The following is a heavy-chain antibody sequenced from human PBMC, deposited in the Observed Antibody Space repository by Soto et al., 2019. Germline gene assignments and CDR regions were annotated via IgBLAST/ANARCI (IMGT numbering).Heavy chain of an antibody. Sequence: EVQVFESGGGLVQPGGSLRLSCAASGFSFSDYSMAWVRQTPEKGLEWVSGMSIGGEKTFYIDSVKGRFIVSRDSSRDTVYFQMHRLRVDDTAVYYCARWNGYGDLWGQGTLVTVAS. CDR2: MSIGGEKT. CDR3: ARWNGYGDL. CDR1: GFSFSDYS. D-gene: IGHD1-1*01. J-gene: IGHJ4*02. V-gene: IGHV3-23*01.